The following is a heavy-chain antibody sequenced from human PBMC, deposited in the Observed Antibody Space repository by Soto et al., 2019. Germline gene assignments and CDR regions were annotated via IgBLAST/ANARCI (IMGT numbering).Heavy chain of an antibody. CDR3: ARLSSALRKHNWFDP. D-gene: IGHD2-15*01. CDR2: IFYLGSS. V-gene: IGHV4-39*01. CDR1: GDSIISSDFY. Sequence: SETLSLTCTVSGDSIISSDFYWGWVRQPPGKGLEWIGSIFYLGSSYYNPSLKSRVTMSVDTSKNQFSLRLRSETAADTALYFCARLSSALRKHNWFDPWGQGIMVTVSS. J-gene: IGHJ5*02.